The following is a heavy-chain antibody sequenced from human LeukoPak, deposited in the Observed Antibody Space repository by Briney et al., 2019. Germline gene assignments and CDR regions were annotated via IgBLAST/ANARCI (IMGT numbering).Heavy chain of an antibody. CDR1: GYTFTSYG. CDR3: ARDQLNDFWSGYYYYGMDV. CDR2: ISAYNGNT. J-gene: IGHJ6*02. V-gene: IGHV1-18*01. D-gene: IGHD3-3*01. Sequence: ASVKVSCKASGYTFTSYGISWVRQAPGQGLEWMGWISAYNGNTNYAQELQGRVTMTTDTSTSTAYMELRSLRSDDTAVYYCARDQLNDFWSGYYYYGMDVRGQGTTVTVSS.